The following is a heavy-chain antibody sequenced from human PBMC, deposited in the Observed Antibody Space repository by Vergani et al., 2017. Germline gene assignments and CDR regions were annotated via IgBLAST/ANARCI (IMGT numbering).Heavy chain of an antibody. CDR2: ISGQNFRT. D-gene: IGHD5-24*01. Sequence: EVQLVESGGGLVQPGRSLRLSCAASGFTFDDYAMHWVRQAPGKGLEWVSGISGQNFRTHYADSVKGRFTISRDDSKNTVYLQMNSLRADDTAVYYCVRGGLATIYNWFDPWGQGTRVTVSS. J-gene: IGHJ5*01. V-gene: IGHV3-23*04. CDR3: VRGGLATIYNWFDP. CDR1: GFTFDDYA.